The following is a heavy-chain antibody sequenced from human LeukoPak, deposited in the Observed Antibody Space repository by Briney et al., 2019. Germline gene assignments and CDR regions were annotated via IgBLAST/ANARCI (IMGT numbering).Heavy chain of an antibody. V-gene: IGHV3-21*01. CDR1: GFTFSSYS. Sequence: GGSLRPSCAASGFTFSSYSMTWVRQAPGKGLEWVSSISSSSSYIYYADSVKGRFTISRDNAKNSLYLQMNSRRAEDTAVYYCARESVLWFGEAHFDYWGQGTLVTVSS. J-gene: IGHJ4*02. D-gene: IGHD3-10*01. CDR2: ISSSSSYI. CDR3: ARESVLWFGEAHFDY.